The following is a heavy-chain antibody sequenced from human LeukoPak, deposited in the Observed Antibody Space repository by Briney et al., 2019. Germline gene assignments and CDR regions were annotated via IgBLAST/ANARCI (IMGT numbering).Heavy chain of an antibody. V-gene: IGHV1-24*01. D-gene: IGHD1-26*01. Sequence: ASVKVSCKVSGYTLTELSMHWVRQAPGKGLEWMGGFDPEDGETIYAQKFQGRVTMTEDTSTDTAYMELSSLRSEDMAVYYCATLVGALWFFDYWGQGTLVTVSS. J-gene: IGHJ4*02. CDR2: FDPEDGET. CDR3: ATLVGALWFFDY. CDR1: GYTLTELS.